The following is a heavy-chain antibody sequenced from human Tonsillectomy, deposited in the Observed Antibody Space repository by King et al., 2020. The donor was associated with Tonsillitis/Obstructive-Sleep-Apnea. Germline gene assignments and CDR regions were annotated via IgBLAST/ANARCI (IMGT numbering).Heavy chain of an antibody. J-gene: IGHJ3*02. Sequence: QVQLVESGAEVKKPGASVKVSCKASGYSFTGYYIQWLRQAPGQGLEWMAIINPSGGSINYAQKFQGRVTMTRDTSTRTVHMDLSSLRSEDTAVYYCARGRYCSGGSCYLDIWGQGTMVTVSS. CDR2: INPSGGSI. D-gene: IGHD2-15*01. V-gene: IGHV1-46*01. CDR1: GYSFTGYY. CDR3: ARGRYCSGGSCYLDI.